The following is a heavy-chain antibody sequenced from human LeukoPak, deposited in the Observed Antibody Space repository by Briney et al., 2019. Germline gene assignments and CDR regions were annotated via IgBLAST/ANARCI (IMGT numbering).Heavy chain of an antibody. D-gene: IGHD2-8*01. CDR2: INSDGSRT. CDR3: AKDRCSNGIGCYYYYMEV. J-gene: IGHJ6*03. CDR1: GFIFSRYW. Sequence: PGGSLRLSCEASGFIFSRYWMHWVRQAPGKGLVWVSRINSDGSRTTYADSVKGRFTISRDNAKNTLYLQMNSLRAEDTAVYYCAKDRCSNGIGCYYYYMEVWGKGTTVTISS. V-gene: IGHV3-74*03.